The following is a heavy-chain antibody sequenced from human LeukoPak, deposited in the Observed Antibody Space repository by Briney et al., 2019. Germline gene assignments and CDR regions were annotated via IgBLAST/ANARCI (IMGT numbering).Heavy chain of an antibody. V-gene: IGHV4-39*07. CDR2: IYYSGST. D-gene: IGHD5-18*01. CDR1: GGSISSSSYY. J-gene: IGHJ6*03. CDR3: ARDRPRLRGYSYGYYYYMDV. Sequence: QPSETLSLACTVSGGSISSSSYYWGWIRQPPGKGLEWIGSIYYSGSTYYNPSLKSRVTISVDTSKNQFSLKLSSVTAADTAVYYCARDRPRLRGYSYGYYYYMDVWGKGTRVTVSS.